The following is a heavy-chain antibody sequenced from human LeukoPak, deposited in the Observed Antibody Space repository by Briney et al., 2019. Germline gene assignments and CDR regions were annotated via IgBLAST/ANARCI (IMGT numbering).Heavy chain of an antibody. V-gene: IGHV4-59*08. CDR3: ARRRWELHLDYFDY. J-gene: IGHJ4*02. Sequence: SETLSLTCSVSGGAISAWYWNWMRQAPGKGLQWIGYIHHSGNTNYNPSLKSRVTISVDTSKNQFSLKLSSVTAADTAVYYCARRRWELHLDYFDYWGQGTLVTVSS. D-gene: IGHD1-26*01. CDR2: IHHSGNT. CDR1: GGAISAWY.